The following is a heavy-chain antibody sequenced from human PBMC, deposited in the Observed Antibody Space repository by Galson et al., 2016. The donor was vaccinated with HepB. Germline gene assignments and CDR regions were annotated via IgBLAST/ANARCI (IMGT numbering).Heavy chain of an antibody. D-gene: IGHD3-22*01. CDR2: IFWDDDK. V-gene: IGHV2-5*02. Sequence: PALVKPTQTLTLTCTFSGFSLSTSGVGVGWIRQPPGKALEWLALIFWDDDKHYSPSLKSTLTITKGTSKNQVVLTMTNIDPVDTATYYCAHSLSVGLYYSDSSGFWFDPWGQGTLVSVSS. CDR1: GFSLSTSGVG. J-gene: IGHJ5*02. CDR3: AHSLSVGLYYSDSSGFWFDP.